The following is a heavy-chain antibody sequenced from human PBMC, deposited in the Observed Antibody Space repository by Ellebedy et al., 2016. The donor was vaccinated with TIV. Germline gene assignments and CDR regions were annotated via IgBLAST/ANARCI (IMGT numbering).Heavy chain of an antibody. V-gene: IGHV1-69*13. Sequence: SVKVSXKASRGTFSSYAISWVRQAPGQGLEWMGGIIPIFGTANYAQKFQGRVTITADESTSTAYMELSSLRSEDTAVYYCARGSALYYYYYMDVWGKGTTVTVSS. CDR3: ARGSALYYYYYMDV. CDR1: RGTFSSYA. CDR2: IIPIFGTA. J-gene: IGHJ6*03.